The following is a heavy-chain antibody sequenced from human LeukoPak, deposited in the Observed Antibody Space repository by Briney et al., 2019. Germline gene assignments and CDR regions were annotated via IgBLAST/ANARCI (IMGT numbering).Heavy chain of an antibody. CDR2: ISENGEST. V-gene: IGHV3-23*01. CDR1: GFTFNTYA. Sequence: GGSLRLSCAASGFTFNTYAMSWVRQAPGKGLEWVSSISENGESTYYADSVKGRFTISRDNSRNTLYLQMNSLRAEDTAVYYCANYFHDGDYASLWYRGQGTLVTVSS. CDR3: ANYFHDGDYASLWY. D-gene: IGHD4-17*01. J-gene: IGHJ4*02.